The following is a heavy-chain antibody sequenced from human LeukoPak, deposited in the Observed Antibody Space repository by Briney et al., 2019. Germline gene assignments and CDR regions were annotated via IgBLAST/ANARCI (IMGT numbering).Heavy chain of an antibody. CDR1: GGSISSSSYY. D-gene: IGHD3-22*01. V-gene: IGHV4-39*02. CDR3: AREMSPFNSDTRGYPKDAFNI. J-gene: IGHJ3*02. CDR2: IYYSGST. Sequence: PSETLSLTCTVSGGSISSSSYYWGWIRQPPGKGLEWIGSIYYSGSTYYNPSLKSRVTISVDTSKNLFSLKLSSVTAADMAVYYCAREMSPFNSDTRGYPKDAFNIWGQGTMVTVSS.